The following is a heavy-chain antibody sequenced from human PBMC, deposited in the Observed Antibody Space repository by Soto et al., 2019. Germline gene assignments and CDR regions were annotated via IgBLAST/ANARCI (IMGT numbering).Heavy chain of an antibody. CDR1: GYSFSSPC. Sequence: GGSLRLACASSGYSFSSPCFNYFRQAPGKGLEWVANIRPDGSDTWYVDSVKGRFTISRDNAKNSLYLQMNSLRAEDTYVYYCERERWPQPDNCGHGILVTV. CDR2: IRPDGSDT. J-gene: IGHJ4*01. V-gene: IGHV3-7*01. CDR3: ERERWPQPDN. D-gene: IGHD1-1*01.